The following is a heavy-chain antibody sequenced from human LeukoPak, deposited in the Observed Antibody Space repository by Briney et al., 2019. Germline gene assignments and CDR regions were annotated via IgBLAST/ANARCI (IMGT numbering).Heavy chain of an antibody. CDR1: GYTFTSYF. Sequence: GASVKVSCKASGYTFTSYFIHWVRQAPGQGLEWMGIINPSGGSTNYAQKFQGRVTMTRDTSTSTVYMELSSLRSEDTAVYYCATAKFGGNSYFDYWSQGTLVTVSS. CDR3: ATAKFGGNSYFDY. J-gene: IGHJ4*02. D-gene: IGHD4-23*01. CDR2: INPSGGST. V-gene: IGHV1-46*01.